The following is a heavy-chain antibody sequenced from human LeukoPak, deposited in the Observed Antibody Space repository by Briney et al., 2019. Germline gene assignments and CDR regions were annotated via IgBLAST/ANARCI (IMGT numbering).Heavy chain of an antibody. D-gene: IGHD6-6*01. V-gene: IGHV1-18*01. CDR3: ARDLIAARLGWFDP. CDR1: GYTFTTYG. Sequence: GASVKVSCMASGYTFTTYGINWVRQAPGQGLEWMGWISAYNGNTNYAQNLQGRVTLTTDTSASTAYMELRSLRSDDTAVYYCARDLIAARLGWFDPWGQGTLVIVSS. CDR2: ISAYNGNT. J-gene: IGHJ5*02.